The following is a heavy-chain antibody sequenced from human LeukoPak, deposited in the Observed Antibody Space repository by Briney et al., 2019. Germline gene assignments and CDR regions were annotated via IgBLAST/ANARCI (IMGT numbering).Heavy chain of an antibody. CDR2: INAGNGNT. CDR1: GYTFTSYA. D-gene: IGHD1-26*01. J-gene: IGHJ4*02. CDR3: ARDYRELPYYFDY. V-gene: IGHV1-3*01. Sequence: ASVKVSCKASGYTFTSYAMHWVRQAPGQKLEWMGWINAGNGNTKYSQKFQGRVTITRDTSASTAYMELSSLRSEDTAVYYCARDYRELPYYFDYWGQGTLVTVSS.